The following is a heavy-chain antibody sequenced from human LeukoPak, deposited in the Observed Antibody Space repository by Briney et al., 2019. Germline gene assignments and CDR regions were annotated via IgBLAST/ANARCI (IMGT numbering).Heavy chain of an antibody. J-gene: IGHJ6*02. D-gene: IGHD2-2*01. CDR2: INHSGST. CDR3: ARELRYCSSTSCYYYGMDV. V-gene: IGHV4-34*01. Sequence: SETLSLTCAVYGGSFSGYYWSWIRQPPGKGLEWIGEINHSGSTNYNPSLKSRVTISVDTSKNQFSLKLSSVTAADTAVYYCARELRYCSSTSCYYYGMDVWGQGTTVTVPS. CDR1: GGSFSGYY.